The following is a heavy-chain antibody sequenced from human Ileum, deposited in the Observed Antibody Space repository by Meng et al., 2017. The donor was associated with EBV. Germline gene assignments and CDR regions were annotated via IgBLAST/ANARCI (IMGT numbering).Heavy chain of an antibody. V-gene: IGHV2-5*01. J-gene: IGHJ4*02. D-gene: IGHD6-6*01. CDR1: GFSLTASGVG. CDR3: ARRPGSPSSRFDY. Sequence: QMPLKEPGPTLVKPTQTLTLTCSFSGFSLTASGVGVGWIRQPPGKAREWLALIYWNDDKRYSPSLKSRLTVTRDTSKNQVVLTLTNVDPVDTATYYCARRPGSPSSRFDYWGQGTLVTVSS. CDR2: IYWNDDK.